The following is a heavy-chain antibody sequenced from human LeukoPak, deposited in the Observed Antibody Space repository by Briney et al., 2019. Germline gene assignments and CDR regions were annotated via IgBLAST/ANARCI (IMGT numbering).Heavy chain of an antibody. CDR3: ARGLTAAGTYFDY. D-gene: IGHD6-13*01. CDR1: GASFSDYY. Sequence: SETLSLTCAVYGASFSDYYWSFIRQPPGKGLEWIGEIHHSGSTNYNPSLKSRVTISVDTSKNQFSLKLSSVTAADTAVYYCARGLTAAGTYFDYWGQGTLVTVSS. V-gene: IGHV4-34*01. CDR2: IHHSGST. J-gene: IGHJ4*02.